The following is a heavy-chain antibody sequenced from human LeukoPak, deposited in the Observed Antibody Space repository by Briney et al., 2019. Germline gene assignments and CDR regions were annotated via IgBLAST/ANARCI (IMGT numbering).Heavy chain of an antibody. CDR3: ARGGTSVVTLSY. CDR2: IYHSGST. CDR1: GGSISSGGYY. J-gene: IGHJ4*02. V-gene: IGHV4-30-2*01. D-gene: IGHD4-23*01. Sequence: SETLSLTCTVSGGSISSGGYYWSWIRQPPGKGLEWIGYIYHSGSTYYNPSLKSRVTISVDRSKNQFSLKLSSVTAADTAVYYCARGGTSVVTLSYWGQGTLVTVSS.